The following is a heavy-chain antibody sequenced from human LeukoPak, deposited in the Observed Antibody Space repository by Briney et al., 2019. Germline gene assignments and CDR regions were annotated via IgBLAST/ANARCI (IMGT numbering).Heavy chain of an antibody. CDR3: AKTSGSGNYYYYYYGMDV. CDR2: ISGSGSST. Sequence: GGSLRLSCAASGFTFSSYAMSWVRQAPGKGLEWVSAISGSGSSTFYADSVKGGFTISRDHSKNTLYLQMNSLRAEDTAVYYCAKTSGSGNYYYYYYGMDVWGQGTTVTVSS. D-gene: IGHD3-10*01. J-gene: IGHJ6*02. V-gene: IGHV3-23*01. CDR1: GFTFSSYA.